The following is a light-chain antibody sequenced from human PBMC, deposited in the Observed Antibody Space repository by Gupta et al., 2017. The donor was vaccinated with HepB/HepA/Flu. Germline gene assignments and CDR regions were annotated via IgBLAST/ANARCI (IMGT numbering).Light chain of an antibody. J-gene: IGLJ2*01. Sequence: QSVLTQPPSVSAAPGQRVSISCTGSSSNIGAGYDVHWYHQPPGTAPILLSDGTSHRPSGVPDRFSGSKSGTAGSLTITGLQAEEDAYYYCQSYDSSRTGVFGGGTKLTVL. V-gene: IGLV1-40*01. CDR2: GTS. CDR1: SSNIGAGYD. CDR3: QSYDSSRTGV.